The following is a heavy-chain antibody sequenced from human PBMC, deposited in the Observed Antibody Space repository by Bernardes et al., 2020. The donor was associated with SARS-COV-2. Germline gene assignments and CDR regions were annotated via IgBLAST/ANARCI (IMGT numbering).Heavy chain of an antibody. V-gene: IGHV4-34*01. J-gene: IGHJ4*02. Sequence: SETLSLTCAVYGGSVSGYYWTWIRRPPGQGLEWIGEMDYNGNTNYNPSLKSRVALSRDTSQNQLSLKMTSVTAADTAVYYCARSPSQLDILAYDYWGQGVLVTVSA. D-gene: IGHD3-9*01. CDR3: ARSPSQLDILAYDY. CDR2: MDYNGNT. CDR1: GGSVSGYY.